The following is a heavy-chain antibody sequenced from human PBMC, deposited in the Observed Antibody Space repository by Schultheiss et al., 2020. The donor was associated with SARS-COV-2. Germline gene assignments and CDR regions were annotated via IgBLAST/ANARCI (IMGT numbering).Heavy chain of an antibody. J-gene: IGHJ5*02. D-gene: IGHD2-15*01. CDR2: IRSSGRDI. CDR3: VRDRSWWTPYNCFDL. V-gene: IGHV3-21*01. Sequence: GGSLRLSCAASGFTFGTYNMHWVRQAPGKGLEFVASIRSSGRDIYYADSMQGRFTVSRDNANNSLYLQMHSLRAEDTAVYYCVRDRSWWTPYNCFDLWGRGTLVTDSS. CDR1: GFTFGTYN.